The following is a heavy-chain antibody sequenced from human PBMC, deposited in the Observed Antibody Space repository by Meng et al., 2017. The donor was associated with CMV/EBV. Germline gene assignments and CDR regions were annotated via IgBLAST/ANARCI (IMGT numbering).Heavy chain of an antibody. CDR1: GFTFSSYS. D-gene: IGHD2-21*01. J-gene: IGHJ3*02. CDR2: ISSSSSTI. CDR3: ASRAYCGGDCFDAFDI. V-gene: IGHV3-48*04. Sequence: GVLKISCAASGFTFSSYSMNWVRQAPGKGLEWVSYISSSSSTIYYADSVKGRFTISRDNAKNSLYLQMNSLRAEDTAVYYCASRAYCGGDCFDAFDIWGQGTMVTVSS.